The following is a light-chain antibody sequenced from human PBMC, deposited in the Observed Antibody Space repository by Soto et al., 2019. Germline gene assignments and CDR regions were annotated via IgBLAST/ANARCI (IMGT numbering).Light chain of an antibody. CDR1: SSNIGSNT. V-gene: IGLV1-44*01. CDR3: AAWDDSLSGVL. J-gene: IGLJ2*01. CDR2: SNN. Sequence: QPVLTQPPSASGTPGQRVTISCSGSSSNIGSNTVNWYQQLPGTAPKLLIYSNNQRPSGVPDRFSGSKSGTSASLAISGLQSEDEAEYYCAAWDDSLSGVLFGGGTKLTVL.